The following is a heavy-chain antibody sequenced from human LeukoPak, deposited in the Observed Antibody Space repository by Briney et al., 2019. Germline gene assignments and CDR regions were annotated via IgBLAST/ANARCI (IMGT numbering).Heavy chain of an antibody. CDR1: GXSISSSTYY. CDR3: ARPEGGQIDY. Sequence: SETLSLTCTVSGXSISSSTYYWGWIRQPPGKGLEWIGSIYYSGSTYYNPSLKSRVTISIDTSKNQFSLKLSSVTAADTAVYYCARPEGGQIDYWGQGTLVTVSS. CDR2: IYYSGST. D-gene: IGHD2-15*01. V-gene: IGHV4-39*01. J-gene: IGHJ4*02.